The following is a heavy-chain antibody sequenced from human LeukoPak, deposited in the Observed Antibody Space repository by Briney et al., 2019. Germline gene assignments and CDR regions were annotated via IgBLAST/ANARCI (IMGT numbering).Heavy chain of an antibody. J-gene: IGHJ6*02. Sequence: TLSLTCTVSGGSISSGGYYWSWIRQHPGKGLEWIGYIYYSGSTYYNPSLKSRVTISVDTSKNQFSLKLSSVTAADTAVYYCARSRWGYGMDVWGQGTTVTVSS. D-gene: IGHD1-26*01. CDR2: IYYSGST. V-gene: IGHV4-31*03. CDR3: ARSRWGYGMDV. CDR1: GGSISSGGYY.